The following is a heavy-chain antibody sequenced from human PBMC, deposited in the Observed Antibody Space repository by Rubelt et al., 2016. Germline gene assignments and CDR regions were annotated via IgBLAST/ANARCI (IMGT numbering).Heavy chain of an antibody. J-gene: IGHJ4*02. D-gene: IGHD6-13*01. V-gene: IGHV3-21*01. CDR1: GFTFSSYS. Sequence: EVQLVESGGGLVQPGGSLRLSCAASGFTFSSYSMNWVRQAPGKGLEWVSSISSSSSYIYYANSVKGRFTISRDNAKNSLYLQMNSLRAEDTAVYYCARTPRAAGVSTHWGQGTLVTVSS. CDR3: ARTPRAAGVSTH. CDR2: ISSSSSYI.